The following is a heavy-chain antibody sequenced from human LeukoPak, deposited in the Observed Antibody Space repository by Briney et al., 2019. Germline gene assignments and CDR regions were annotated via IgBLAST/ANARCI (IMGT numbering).Heavy chain of an antibody. CDR1: GYTFTSYG. V-gene: IGHV1-18*01. Sequence: GASVKVSCKTSGYTFTSYGISWVRQAPGQGLQWMGWISTYNGNTNYAQKLQGRVTMTTDTSTGTAYMELRSLRSDDTAVYYCARDLGYSSGWTHSYYGMDVWGQGTTVTVSS. J-gene: IGHJ6*02. CDR2: ISTYNGNT. D-gene: IGHD6-19*01. CDR3: ARDLGYSSGWTHSYYGMDV.